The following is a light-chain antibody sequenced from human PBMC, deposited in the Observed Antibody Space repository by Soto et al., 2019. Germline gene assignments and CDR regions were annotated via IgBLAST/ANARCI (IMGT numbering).Light chain of an antibody. Sequence: EIVLTQAPGTLSLSPGERATLSCRVSQIVDSRYLAWYQQKLGQAPRLLIYGTTNRATGIPARFSGSGSGTEFTLTISSLQSEDFAVYYCQQYDNWPPAWTFGQGTKVDNK. CDR3: QQYDNWPPAWT. CDR2: GTT. CDR1: QIVDSRY. J-gene: IGKJ1*01. V-gene: IGKV3D-15*01.